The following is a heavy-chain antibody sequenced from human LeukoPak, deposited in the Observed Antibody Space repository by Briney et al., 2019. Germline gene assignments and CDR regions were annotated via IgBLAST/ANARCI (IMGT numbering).Heavy chain of an antibody. Sequence: PGGSLKLSCAASGFTFSSYSMNWVRQAPGKGLEWVSYISSSSSYIYYADSVKGRFTISRDNAKNSLYLQMNSLRAEDTAVYYCARDSVITFGGVIMDYWGQGTLVTVSS. CDR3: ARDSVITFGGVIMDY. V-gene: IGHV3-21*05. J-gene: IGHJ4*02. D-gene: IGHD3-16*01. CDR2: ISSSSSYI. CDR1: GFTFSSYS.